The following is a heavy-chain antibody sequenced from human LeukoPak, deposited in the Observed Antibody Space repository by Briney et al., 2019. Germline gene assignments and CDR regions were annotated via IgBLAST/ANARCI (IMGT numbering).Heavy chain of an antibody. J-gene: IGHJ4*02. CDR3: ARTDGYSLLADY. CDR2: IYYSGST. CDR1: GGSISSSSYY. Sequence: SETLSLTCTVSGGSISSSSYYWCWIRQPPGKGLEWIGSIYYSGSTYYNPSLKSRVTISVDTSKNQFSLKLSSVTAADTAVYYCARTDGYSLLADYWGQGTLVTVSS. V-gene: IGHV4-39*01. D-gene: IGHD5-24*01.